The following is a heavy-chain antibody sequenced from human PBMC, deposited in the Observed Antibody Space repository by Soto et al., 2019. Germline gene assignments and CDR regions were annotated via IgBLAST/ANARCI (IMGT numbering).Heavy chain of an antibody. D-gene: IGHD6-13*01. V-gene: IGHV3-66*01. CDR1: GFTVSSNY. CDR2: IYSGGST. Sequence: EVQVVESGGGLVQPGGSLRLSCAASGFTVSSNYMNWVRQAPGKGLEWVSVIYSGGSTNYADSVKGRFTISRDNSKNTLYLHMKRLRAEDTAVYYCASGPGIPTAGTVDYWGQGPLVTVSS. CDR3: ASGPGIPTAGTVDY. J-gene: IGHJ4*02.